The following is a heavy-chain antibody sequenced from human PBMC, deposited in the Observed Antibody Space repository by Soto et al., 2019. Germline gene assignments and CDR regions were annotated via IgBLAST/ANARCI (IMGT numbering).Heavy chain of an antibody. CDR2: ISNDGDDQ. J-gene: IGHJ4*02. CDR3: ARGGGFCGADCYKGGIDY. V-gene: IGHV3-30-3*01. D-gene: IGHD2-21*02. Sequence: QVQLVESGGGVVQPGRSLRLSCAASGFTFSPYTMHWVRQTPGKGLEWVAVISNDGDDQDYADSVKGRFTVSRDNSKSTLYLQMSSLRAEDTALYYCARGGGFCGADCYKGGIDYWGRGTLVSVS. CDR1: GFTFSPYT.